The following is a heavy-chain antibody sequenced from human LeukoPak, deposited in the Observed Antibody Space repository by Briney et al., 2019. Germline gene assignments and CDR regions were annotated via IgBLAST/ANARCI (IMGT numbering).Heavy chain of an antibody. V-gene: IGHV3-33*01. CDR1: GFTFSTYG. CDR3: ARDYYSRIDF. CDR2: IWYDGSNE. Sequence: GGSLRLSCAASGFTFSTYGMHWVRQAPGKGLGWVAVIWYDGSNEGYADSVKGRFTISRDTSKNTLYLQMNSLRAEDTAVYYCARDYYSRIDFWGQGTLVTVSS. J-gene: IGHJ4*02. D-gene: IGHD3-22*01.